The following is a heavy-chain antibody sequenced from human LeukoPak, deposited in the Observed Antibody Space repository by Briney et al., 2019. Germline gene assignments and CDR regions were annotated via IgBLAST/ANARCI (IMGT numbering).Heavy chain of an antibody. CDR1: GFTFDDYG. J-gene: IGHJ3*02. CDR2: INWNGGST. Sequence: GGSLRLSCAASGFTFDDYGMSWVRQAPGKGLEWVSGINWNGGSTGYADSVKGRFTISRDNAKNSLYLQMNSLRAEDTALYYCARVWGGYCSSTSCYSAFDIWGQGTMVTVSS. D-gene: IGHD2-2*02. CDR3: ARVWGGYCSSTSCYSAFDI. V-gene: IGHV3-20*04.